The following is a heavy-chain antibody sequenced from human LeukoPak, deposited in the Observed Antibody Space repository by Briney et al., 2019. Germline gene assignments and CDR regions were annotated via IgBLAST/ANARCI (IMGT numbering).Heavy chain of an antibody. CDR2: ISYDGINK. CDR3: ARDFGSGADQ. J-gene: IGHJ5*02. CDR1: GFIFSSYG. Sequence: GGSLRLSCAASGFIFSSYGMHWVRQAPGKGLEWVAIISYDGINKYYADSVKGRFTISRDNSKNTLYLQMNSLRVEDTALYYCARDFGSGADQWGQGTLVIVSS. V-gene: IGHV3-33*01. D-gene: IGHD3-10*01.